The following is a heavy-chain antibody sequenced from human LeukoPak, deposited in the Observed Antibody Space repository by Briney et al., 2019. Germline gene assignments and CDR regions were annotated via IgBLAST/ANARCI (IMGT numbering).Heavy chain of an antibody. Sequence: SETLSLTCTVSGGSVSSGSYYWSWIRQPPGKGLEWVGYIYYSGSTNYNPSLKSRVTISVDTSKNQFSLKLSSVTAADTAVYYCARDSVTREMATRYDYWGQGTLVTVSS. D-gene: IGHD5-24*01. CDR2: IYYSGST. J-gene: IGHJ4*02. CDR3: ARDSVTREMATRYDY. CDR1: GGSVSSGSYY. V-gene: IGHV4-61*01.